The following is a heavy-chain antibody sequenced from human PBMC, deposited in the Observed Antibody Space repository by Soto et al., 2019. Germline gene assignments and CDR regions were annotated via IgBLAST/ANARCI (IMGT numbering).Heavy chain of an antibody. J-gene: IGHJ5*02. Sequence: GGSLRLSCSASGFTFSNYAMHWVRQAPGKGLEYVSAISSSSSTIYYADSVKGRFTISRDNAKNSLYLQMNSLRDEDTAVYYCARESGYLNWFDPWGQGTLVTVSS. CDR3: ARESGYLNWFDP. D-gene: IGHD5-18*01. CDR2: ISSSSSTI. CDR1: GFTFSNYA. V-gene: IGHV3-48*02.